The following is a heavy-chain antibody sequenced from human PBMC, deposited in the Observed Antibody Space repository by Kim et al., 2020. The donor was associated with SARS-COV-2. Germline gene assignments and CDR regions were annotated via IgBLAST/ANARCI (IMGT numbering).Heavy chain of an antibody. CDR2: IYTSGST. D-gene: IGHD3-9*01. V-gene: IGHV4-61*02. J-gene: IGHJ5*02. CDR3: ARALGYDILTGYYKPPYSNWFDP. Sequence: SETLSLTCTVSGGSISSGSYYWSWIRQPAGKGLEWIGRIYTSGSTNYNPSLKSRVTISVDTSKNQFSLKLSSVTAADTAVYYCARALGYDILTGYYKPPYSNWFDPWGQGTLVTVSS. CDR1: GGSISSGSYY.